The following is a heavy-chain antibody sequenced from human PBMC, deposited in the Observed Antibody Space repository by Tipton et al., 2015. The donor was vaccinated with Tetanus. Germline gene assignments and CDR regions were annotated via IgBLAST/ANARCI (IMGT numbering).Heavy chain of an antibody. J-gene: IGHJ6*02. V-gene: IGHV1-18*01. CDR2: ISAYNGKT. CDR3: ARVQEQRIYYYGMDV. Sequence: QSGAEVKTPGSSVKVSCKASGYNFVNFGISWVRQAPGQGLEWMGWISAYNGKTKYAQRLQGRVTMTTDRSASTAYMDLRRLRSDDTAVYYCARVQEQRIYYYGMDVWGQGTTVTVSS. CDR1: GYNFVNFG. D-gene: IGHD6-25*01.